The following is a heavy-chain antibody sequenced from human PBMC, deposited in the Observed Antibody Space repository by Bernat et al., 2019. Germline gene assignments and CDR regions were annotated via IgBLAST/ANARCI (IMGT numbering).Heavy chain of an antibody. CDR1: GFTFSDYY. Sequence: QVQLVESGGGLVKPGGSLRLSCAASGFTFSDYYMSWIRQAPGKGLEWISFISSSSDYTRYADSVKGRFTISRDNAKNSLYLQMNSLRAEDTAVYYCAGVGRVLQWFGESSWGQGTLVTVSS. CDR3: AGVGRVLQWFGESS. CDR2: ISSSSDYT. D-gene: IGHD3-10*01. V-gene: IGHV3-11*05. J-gene: IGHJ4*02.